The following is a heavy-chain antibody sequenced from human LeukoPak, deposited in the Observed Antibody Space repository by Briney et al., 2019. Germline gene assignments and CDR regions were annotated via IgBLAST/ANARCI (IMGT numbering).Heavy chain of an antibody. CDR3: ARDGCCSGGSCYITGPNWFDP. CDR2: ISYDGSNK. V-gene: IGHV3-30-3*01. D-gene: IGHD2-15*01. J-gene: IGHJ5*02. CDR1: GFTFSSYA. Sequence: GRSLRLSCAASGFTFSSYAMHWVRQAPGKGLEWVAVISYDGSNKYYADSVKGRFTISRDNSKNTLYLQMNSLRAEDTAVYYCARDGCCSGGSCYITGPNWFDPWGQGTLVTVSS.